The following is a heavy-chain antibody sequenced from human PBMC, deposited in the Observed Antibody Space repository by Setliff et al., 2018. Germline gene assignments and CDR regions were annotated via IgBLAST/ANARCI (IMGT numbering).Heavy chain of an antibody. J-gene: IGHJ6*03. CDR3: ARGVAGASPNYYYMDA. CDR1: GYTFTNFG. Sequence: ASVKVSCKASGYTFTNFGITWVRQAPGQGLEWMGWISAYSGNTKYALTLQGRVTMTTDPSTTTAYLELRSLTSDDTAVYYCARGVAGASPNYYYMDAWGRGTTVTVSS. CDR2: ISAYSGNT. D-gene: IGHD6-19*01. V-gene: IGHV1-18*01.